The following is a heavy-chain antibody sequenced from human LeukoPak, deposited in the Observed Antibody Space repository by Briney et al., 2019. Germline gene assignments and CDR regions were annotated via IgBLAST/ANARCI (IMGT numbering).Heavy chain of an antibody. CDR2: IYHSGST. D-gene: IGHD6-19*01. CDR1: GGSISSGGYS. V-gene: IGHV4-30-2*01. J-gene: IGHJ6*02. Sequence: SETLSLTCAVSGGSISSGGYSWSWIRQPPGKGLEWIGYIYHSGSTYYNPSLKSRVTISVDRSKNQFSLKLSSVTAADTAVYYCARPGTFTDSSGWYDPYYYYGMDVWGQGTTVTVSS. CDR3: ARPGTFTDSSGWYDPYYYYGMDV.